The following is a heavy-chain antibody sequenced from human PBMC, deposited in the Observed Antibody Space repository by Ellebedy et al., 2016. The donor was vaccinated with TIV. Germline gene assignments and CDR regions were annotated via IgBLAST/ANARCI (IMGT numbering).Heavy chain of an antibody. CDR2: IIPIFGTA. Sequence: SVKVSXXASGGTFSSYAISWVRQAPGQGLEWMGGIIPIFGTANYAQKFQGRVTITADKSTSTAYMELSSLRSEDTAVYYCASNVFGVVNRWNMDVWGQGTTVTVSS. D-gene: IGHD3-3*01. V-gene: IGHV1-69*06. J-gene: IGHJ6*02. CDR1: GGTFSSYA. CDR3: ASNVFGVVNRWNMDV.